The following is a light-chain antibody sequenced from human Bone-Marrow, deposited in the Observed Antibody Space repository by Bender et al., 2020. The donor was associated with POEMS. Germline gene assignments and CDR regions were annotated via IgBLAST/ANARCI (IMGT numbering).Light chain of an antibody. CDR3: QVWDTDVDHYV. Sequence: SFQLTQPPSVSVSPGQTARITCSGDILSNKYTRWFQQKPGQAPLLILYRDHARPSGIPERFSGSSSGTTATLTISGVEAGDEADYFCQVWDTDVDHYVFGPGTTVTVL. CDR1: ILSNKY. J-gene: IGLJ1*01. V-gene: IGLV3-27*01. CDR2: RDH.